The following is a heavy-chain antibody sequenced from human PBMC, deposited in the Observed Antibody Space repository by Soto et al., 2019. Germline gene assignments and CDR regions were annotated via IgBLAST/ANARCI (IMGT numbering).Heavy chain of an antibody. D-gene: IGHD2-21*02. CDR3: AKSRGDSYYYYYMDV. CDR1: GFTFSSYA. Sequence: EVQLLESGGGLVQPGGSLRLSCAASGFTFSSYAMSWVRQAPGKGLEWVSAISGSGGSTYYADSVKGRFTISRDNSKNTLYLQMNCLRAEDTAVYYCAKSRGDSYYYYYMDVWGKGTTVTVSS. J-gene: IGHJ6*03. CDR2: ISGSGGST. V-gene: IGHV3-23*01.